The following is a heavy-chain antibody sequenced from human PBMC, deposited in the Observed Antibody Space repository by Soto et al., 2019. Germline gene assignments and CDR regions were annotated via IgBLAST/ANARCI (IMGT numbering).Heavy chain of an antibody. J-gene: IGHJ4*02. CDR2: IYFSGIT. D-gene: IGHD5-18*01. CDR1: NGSVSSPLSY. V-gene: IGHV4-39*01. CDR3: VRQTYGAYRYFFDN. Sequence: SETLSLTCSVSNGSVSSPLSYWGWIRQPPGKRPQWIGVIYFSGITSYNPSLKSRVTISVDTSNNQFSLELSSVTATDTAVYYCVRQTYGAYRYFFDNWGQGT.